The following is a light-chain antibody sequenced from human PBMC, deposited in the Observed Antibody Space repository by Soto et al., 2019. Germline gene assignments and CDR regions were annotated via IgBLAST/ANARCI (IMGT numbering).Light chain of an antibody. CDR3: QSYPITLSARYV. CDR1: SSNVGAGSG. CDR2: GNT. V-gene: IGLV1-40*01. Sequence: QSVLTQAPAVSGGPGQRITICCTGGSSNVGAGSGVGRYQQSPGTDPKLLLVGNTIRPSGVPDRFSASTSRASASRGRTGLQAEDQGAYSCQSYPITLSARYVFGTGTKVTVL. J-gene: IGLJ1*01.